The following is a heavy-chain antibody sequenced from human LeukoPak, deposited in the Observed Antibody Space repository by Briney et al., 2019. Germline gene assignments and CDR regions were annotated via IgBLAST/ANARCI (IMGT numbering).Heavy chain of an antibody. D-gene: IGHD1-26*01. CDR1: GFTSSTSA. Sequence: GGSLRLSCAASGFTSSTSAMSWVRQAPGKGLEWVSCIGPSGDYTYYADSVKGRFTASRDNSRNTLYMQMNSLRADDTAMYYCAKDLVPGAGDYWGQGTLVAVSS. J-gene: IGHJ4*02. V-gene: IGHV3-23*01. CDR3: AKDLVPGAGDY. CDR2: IGPSGDYT.